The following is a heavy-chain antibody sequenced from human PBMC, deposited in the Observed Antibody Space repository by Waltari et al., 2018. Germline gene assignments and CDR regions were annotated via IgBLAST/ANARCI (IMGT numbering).Heavy chain of an antibody. Sequence: QVQLVQSGAEVKKHGASVKVSCKAYGYTFTSYAMHWVRQAPGQRLEWMGWINGDNGKTKYSQKFQGRVTITRDTSAITAYMELSSLRFEDTAVYYCARDPPTGNFDYWGQGTLVTVSS. CDR1: GYTFTSYA. V-gene: IGHV1-3*01. J-gene: IGHJ4*02. CDR3: ARDPPTGNFDY. CDR2: INGDNGKT.